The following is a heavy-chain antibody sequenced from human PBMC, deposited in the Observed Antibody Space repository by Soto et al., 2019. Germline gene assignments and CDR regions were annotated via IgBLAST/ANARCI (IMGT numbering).Heavy chain of an antibody. CDR2: IYHSGST. D-gene: IGHD1-1*01. Sequence: SETLSLTCTVSGGSISSSSYYWGWIRQPPGKGLEWIGNIYHSGSTYYNPSLKSRVTISVDRSKNQFSLKLSSVTAADTAVYYCARALGTDADHWGQGTLVTVPQ. J-gene: IGHJ4*02. V-gene: IGHV4-39*07. CDR3: ARALGTDADH. CDR1: GGSISSSSYY.